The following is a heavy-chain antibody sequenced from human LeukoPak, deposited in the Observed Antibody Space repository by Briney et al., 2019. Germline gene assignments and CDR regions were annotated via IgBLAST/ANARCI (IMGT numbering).Heavy chain of an antibody. CDR1: GYTFTSYG. CDR3: ARVGQGGITMVRGVNDY. J-gene: IGHJ4*02. CDR2: ISAYNGNT. D-gene: IGHD3-10*01. V-gene: IGHV1-18*01. Sequence: GASVKVSCKASGYTFTSYGISWVRQAPGQGLEWMGWISAYNGNTNYAQKLQGRVTMTTDTSTSTAYMELRSLRSDDTAVYYCARVGQGGITMVRGVNDYWGQGTLVTVSS.